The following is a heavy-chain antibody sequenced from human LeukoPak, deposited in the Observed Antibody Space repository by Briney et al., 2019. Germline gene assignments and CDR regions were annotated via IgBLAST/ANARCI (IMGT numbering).Heavy chain of an antibody. CDR1: GFIFSDYW. J-gene: IGHJ4*02. V-gene: IGHV3-7*01. D-gene: IGHD1-7*01. CDR2: IKQDGGEK. CDR3: ARGWNYAFRFDN. Sequence: PGGSLRLSCAASGFIFSDYWMTWVRQAPGKGLEWVAHIKQDGGEKYFADSVKGRFTISRDNAKNLVYLQMSSLRAEDTAVYYCARGWNYAFRFDNWGQGTLVTVST.